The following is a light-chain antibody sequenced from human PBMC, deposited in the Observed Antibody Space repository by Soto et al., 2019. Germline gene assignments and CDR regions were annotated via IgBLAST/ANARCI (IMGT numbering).Light chain of an antibody. J-gene: IGKJ5*01. CDR3: QQCNDWPPIT. Sequence: GWTTYTANLSLSHGQRAILSCQPSQSVSTFLAWFQQKPGQPPRLLIYNASNRTTGIPARFSGSGSGTDFTLTISSLQSEDFAVYYCQQCNDWPPITFGQGTRLEI. V-gene: IGKV3-11*01. CDR1: QSVSTF. CDR2: NAS.